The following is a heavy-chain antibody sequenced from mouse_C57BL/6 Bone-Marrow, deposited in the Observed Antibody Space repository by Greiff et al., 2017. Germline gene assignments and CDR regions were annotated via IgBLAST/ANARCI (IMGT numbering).Heavy chain of an antibody. J-gene: IGHJ1*03. D-gene: IGHD1-1*01. CDR1: GFTFSDYY. CDR3: ARESYYYGSSYWYFDV. V-gene: IGHV5-16*01. CDR2: INYDGSST. Sequence: EVQLVESEGGLVQPGRSMKLSCTASGFTFSDYYMAWVRQVPEKGLEWVANINYDGSSTYYLDSLKSRFIISRDNAKNILYLQMSSLKSEDTATYYCARESYYYGSSYWYFDVWGTGTTVTVSS.